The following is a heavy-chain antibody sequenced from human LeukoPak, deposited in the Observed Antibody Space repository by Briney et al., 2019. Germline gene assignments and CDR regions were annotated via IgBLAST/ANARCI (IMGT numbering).Heavy chain of an antibody. D-gene: IGHD1-26*01. CDR1: GGTFSSYA. CDR2: IIPIFGTA. CDR3: AREDDTGRYMGDDAFDI. Sequence: ASVKVSCKASGGTFSSYAISWVRQAPGQGLEWMGGIIPIFGTANYAQKFRGRLTITADIPTSTVYMELSSLRSEDTAVYYCAREDDTGRYMGDDAFDIWGQGTMVTVPS. V-gene: IGHV1-69*06. J-gene: IGHJ3*02.